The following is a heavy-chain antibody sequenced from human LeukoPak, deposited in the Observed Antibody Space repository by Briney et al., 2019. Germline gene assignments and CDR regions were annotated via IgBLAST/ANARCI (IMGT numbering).Heavy chain of an antibody. V-gene: IGHV3-30*02. Sequence: PGGSLRLSCAAFGFTFSTYGMNWVRQAPGKGLEWVAFIRYDGSHKQYTDSVKGRFTISRDNSENTMYLQMNSLKPEDTAMYYCAKSEESRYYYDTSSFDHWGQGTLVTVSS. J-gene: IGHJ4*02. CDR3: AKSEESRYYYDTSSFDH. D-gene: IGHD3-22*01. CDR2: IRYDGSHK. CDR1: GFTFSTYG.